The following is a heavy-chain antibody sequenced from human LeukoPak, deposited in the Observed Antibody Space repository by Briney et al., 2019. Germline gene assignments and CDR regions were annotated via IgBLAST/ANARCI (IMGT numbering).Heavy chain of an antibody. J-gene: IGHJ6*03. D-gene: IGHD3-10*01. CDR1: GYTFTSYD. CDR3: ARAQYYYGSGSYYRVWMDYYYMDV. CDR2: MNPNSGNT. Sequence: ASVKVSCKASGYTFTSYDINWVRQATGQGLEWMGWMNPNSGNTGYAQKFQGRVTITRNTSISTAYMELSSLRSEDTAVYYCARAQYYYGSGSYYRVWMDYYYMDVWGKGTTVTVSS. V-gene: IGHV1-8*03.